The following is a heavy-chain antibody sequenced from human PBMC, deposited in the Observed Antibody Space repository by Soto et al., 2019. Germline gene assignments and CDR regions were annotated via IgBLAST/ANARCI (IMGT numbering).Heavy chain of an antibody. Sequence: EVQLVETGGSLIQPGGSLRLSCAVSGFTVRSKYMSWVRQAPGKGLEWVSIIYSSGNTYYADSVKGRFTMSRDTSNNTMFLQMSSLRAEDTAVYYCARVSSPFGYWGQGTLVTVSS. CDR1: GFTVRSKY. CDR3: ARVSSPFGY. D-gene: IGHD3-16*01. V-gene: IGHV3-53*02. CDR2: IYSSGNT. J-gene: IGHJ4*02.